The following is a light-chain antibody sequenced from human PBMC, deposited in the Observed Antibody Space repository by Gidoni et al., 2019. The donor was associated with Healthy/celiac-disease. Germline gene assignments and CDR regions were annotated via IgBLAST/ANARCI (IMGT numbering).Light chain of an antibody. CDR3: SSYTSSSMRV. CDR1: SSDVGGYNY. Sequence: QSALTHPASVSGSPGQSITISCTGTSSDVGGYNYVSWYQQHPGKAPKLILYEVSNRPAGVPDRFAGSKSGKTAALTISGLQAEDEADYYCSSYTSSSMRVFGGGTKLTVL. J-gene: IGLJ3*02. V-gene: IGLV2-14*01. CDR2: EVS.